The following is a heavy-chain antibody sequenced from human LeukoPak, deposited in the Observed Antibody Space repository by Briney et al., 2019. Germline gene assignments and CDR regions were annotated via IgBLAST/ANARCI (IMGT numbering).Heavy chain of an antibody. CDR2: IYYSGST. CDR3: ARRLGGSGSYYY. V-gene: IGHV4-39*01. J-gene: IGHJ4*02. CDR1: GGSISSSIYY. D-gene: IGHD3-10*01. Sequence: PSETLSLTCSVSGGSISSSIYYWGWIRQPPGKGLEWIGSIYYSGSTYYNPSLKSRVTISVDTSKNQFSLKLRSVTAADTAVYYCARRLGGSGSYYYWGQGTLVTVSS.